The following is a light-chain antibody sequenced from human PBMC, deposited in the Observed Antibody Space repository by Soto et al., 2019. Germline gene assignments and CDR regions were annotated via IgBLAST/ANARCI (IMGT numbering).Light chain of an antibody. CDR2: DAS. V-gene: IGKV3-20*01. CDR1: QSVSSTN. J-gene: IGKJ1*01. Sequence: EIVLTQSPGTLSLSPGERATLSCRASQSVSSTNLVWYQQKRGQAPRLLIYDASTRGTGIPDRFRGSGSGTAFPLPTSRLGPEIFAVYFCNHYGTSVWTSGQGPRWKSN. CDR3: NHYGTSVWT.